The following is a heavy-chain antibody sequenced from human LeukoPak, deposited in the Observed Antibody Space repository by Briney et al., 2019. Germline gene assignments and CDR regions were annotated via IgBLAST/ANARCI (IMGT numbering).Heavy chain of an antibody. D-gene: IGHD6-19*01. CDR1: GGSISTYY. Sequence: SETLSLTCSVSGGSISTYYWTWIRQPPGKGLEWVAYMYPGTAYYNPATAYYNPSLNSRATISIDKSKNQFSLNLTSVAAADTAIYDCARGIDGSAWYDYWGQGTLVTVSS. CDR2: MYPGTAYYNPATA. V-gene: IGHV4-59*01. CDR3: ARGIDGSAWYDY. J-gene: IGHJ4*02.